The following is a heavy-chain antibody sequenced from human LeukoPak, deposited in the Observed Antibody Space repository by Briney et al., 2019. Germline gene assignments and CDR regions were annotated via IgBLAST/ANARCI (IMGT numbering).Heavy chain of an antibody. CDR1: GYTFTSYD. CDR3: ARAVRKTGGVVITYYFDY. Sequence: GATVKVSCKASGYTFTSYDINWVRQATGQGLEWMGWMNPNSGNTGYGRKFQGRVTMTRNTSISTAYMELSSLRSEDTAVYYCARAVRKTGGVVITYYFDYWGQGTLVTVSS. D-gene: IGHD3-22*01. CDR2: MNPNSGNT. V-gene: IGHV1-8*01. J-gene: IGHJ4*02.